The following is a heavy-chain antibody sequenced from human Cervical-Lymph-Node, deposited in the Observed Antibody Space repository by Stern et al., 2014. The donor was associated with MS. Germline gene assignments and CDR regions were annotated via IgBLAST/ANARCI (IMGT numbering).Heavy chain of an antibody. Sequence: QMQLVQSGPGLVKPSETLSLTCAVSGDSISSYTHYWAWIRQPPGKGLEWIGSVYYSGATYYNPSLKSPVTISVDTSKNHFSLGLTSVTAADTAVYYCAKHACTGAACPFDLWGQGTLVTVSS. D-gene: IGHD2-8*02. CDR1: GDSISSYTHY. J-gene: IGHJ4*02. CDR3: AKHACTGAACPFDL. V-gene: IGHV4-39*01. CDR2: VYYSGAT.